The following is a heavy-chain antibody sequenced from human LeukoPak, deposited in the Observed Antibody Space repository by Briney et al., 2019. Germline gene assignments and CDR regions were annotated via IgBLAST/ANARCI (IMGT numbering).Heavy chain of an antibody. Sequence: SETLSLTCAVYGGSFSGYYWSWIRQPPGKGLEWIGEINHSGSTNYNPSLKSRVTISVDTSKNQFSLKLSSVTAADTAVYYCARPLSTGRYYYYYMDVWGKGTTVTVSS. D-gene: IGHD3-10*02. J-gene: IGHJ6*03. CDR3: ARPLSTGRYYYYYMDV. V-gene: IGHV4-34*01. CDR2: INHSGST. CDR1: GGSFSGYY.